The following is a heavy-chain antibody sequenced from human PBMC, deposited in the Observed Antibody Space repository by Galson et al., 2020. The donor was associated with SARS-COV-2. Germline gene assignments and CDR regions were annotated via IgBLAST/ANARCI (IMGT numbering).Heavy chain of an antibody. D-gene: IGHD5-18*01. CDR3: ARDRGNLELWKAVGGFDH. CDR2: IDDSGST. V-gene: IGHV4-31*03. Sequence: SQTLSLPCTVSGGSLRSGGYYWNWIRQHPGKGLGWIGDIDDSGSTHYKPSLKSRVTISVDTSKTQLSLKLSSVTAADTAVYYCARDRGNLELWKAVGGFDHWGQGTLGNVSS. CDR1: GGSLRSGGYY. J-gene: IGHJ4*02.